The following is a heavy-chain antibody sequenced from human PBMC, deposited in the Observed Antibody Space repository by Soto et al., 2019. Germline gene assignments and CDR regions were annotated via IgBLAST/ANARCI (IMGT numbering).Heavy chain of an antibody. CDR1: GFTLSSYA. D-gene: IGHD3-22*01. V-gene: IGHV3-23*01. Sequence: XGSLRLSCSASGFTLSSYAMSWVRQAPGKGLDWVSAISGSGGSTYYADSVKGRFTISRDNSKNTLYLQMNSLRAEDTAVYYCAKDMGYYYDSSGYWGYYFDSWGQGTLVTVSS. CDR2: ISGSGGST. CDR3: AKDMGYYYDSSGYWGYYFDS. J-gene: IGHJ4*02.